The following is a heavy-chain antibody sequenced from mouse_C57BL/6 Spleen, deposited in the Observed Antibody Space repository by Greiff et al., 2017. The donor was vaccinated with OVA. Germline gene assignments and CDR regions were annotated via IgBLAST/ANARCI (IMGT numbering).Heavy chain of an antibody. D-gene: IGHD1-1*01. CDR3: ARGGYYGSSPYYFDY. J-gene: IGHJ2*01. CDR1: GYTFTSYW. Sequence: QVQLQQPGTELVKPGASVKLSCKASGYTFTSYWMHWVKQKPGQGLEWIGNINPSNGGTNYNEKFKSKATLTVDKSSSTAYMQLSSLTSEDSAVYYCARGGYYGSSPYYFDYWGQGTTLTVSS. V-gene: IGHV1-53*01. CDR2: INPSNGGT.